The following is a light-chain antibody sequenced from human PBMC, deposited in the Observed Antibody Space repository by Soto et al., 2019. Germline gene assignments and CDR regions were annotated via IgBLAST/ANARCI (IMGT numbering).Light chain of an antibody. CDR1: QGIRND. Sequence: AIQMTQPPSSLSASVGDRVTITCRASQGIRNDLGWYQQKPGKAPKLLIYAASSLQSGVPSRFSGSGSGTDFTLTISSLQPEDFATYYWLQDYNYPYTFGQGTKLEIK. CDR3: LQDYNYPYT. V-gene: IGKV1-6*01. J-gene: IGKJ2*01. CDR2: AAS.